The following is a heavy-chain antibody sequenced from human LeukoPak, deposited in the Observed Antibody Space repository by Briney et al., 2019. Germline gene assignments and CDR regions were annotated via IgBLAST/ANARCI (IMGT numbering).Heavy chain of an antibody. Sequence: SGGSLRLSCAASGFTFDDYTMHWVRQAPGKGLEWVSLISWDGGSTYYADSVKGRFTISRDNSKNSLYLQMNSLRTEDTALYYCANGVHSSSWSDAFDIWGQGTMVTVSS. J-gene: IGHJ3*02. CDR1: GFTFDDYT. D-gene: IGHD6-13*01. CDR2: ISWDGGST. CDR3: ANGVHSSSWSDAFDI. V-gene: IGHV3-43*01.